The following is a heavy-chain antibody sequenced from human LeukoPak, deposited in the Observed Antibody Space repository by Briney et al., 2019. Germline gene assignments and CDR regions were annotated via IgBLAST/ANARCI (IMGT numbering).Heavy chain of an antibody. D-gene: IGHD5-24*01. CDR1: GGSISSGGYY. J-gene: IGHJ5*02. V-gene: IGHV4-31*03. Sequence: SETLSLTCTVSGGSISSGGYYWSWIRQHPGKGLEWIGYIYYSGSTYYNPSLKSRVTISVDTSKNQFSLKLSSVTAADTAVYYCAGELGDGYNNNWFDPWGQGTLVTVSS. CDR3: AGELGDGYNNNWFDP. CDR2: IYYSGST.